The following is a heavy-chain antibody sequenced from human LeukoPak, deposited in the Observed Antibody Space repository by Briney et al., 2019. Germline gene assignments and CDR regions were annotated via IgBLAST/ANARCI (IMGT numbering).Heavy chain of an antibody. CDR3: ARDSRSVSYYMDV. CDR1: GFTFSSYW. D-gene: IGHD3-3*01. V-gene: IGHV3-7*03. Sequence: GGSLRLSCAASGFTFSSYWMSWVRQAPGKGLEWVANIKQDGSEKYYVDSVKGRFTISRDNAKNSLYLQMNGLRAEDTAVYYCARDSRSVSYYMDVWGKGSAVTISS. J-gene: IGHJ6*03. CDR2: IKQDGSEK.